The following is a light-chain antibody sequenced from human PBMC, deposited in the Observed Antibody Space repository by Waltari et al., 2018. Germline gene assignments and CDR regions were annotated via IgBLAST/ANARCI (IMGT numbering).Light chain of an antibody. V-gene: IGLV1-36*01. CDR2: YDD. CDR3: AAWDDSLNGRV. Sequence: QSVLTQPPSVSEAPRQRVTISCSGSISNIGNNAVNWYQHLPGKAPKLLIYYDDLLPSGVADRFSGSKSGTSASLAISGLQFEDGAEYYCAAWDDSLNGRVFGGGTKLTVL. J-gene: IGLJ3*02. CDR1: ISNIGNNA.